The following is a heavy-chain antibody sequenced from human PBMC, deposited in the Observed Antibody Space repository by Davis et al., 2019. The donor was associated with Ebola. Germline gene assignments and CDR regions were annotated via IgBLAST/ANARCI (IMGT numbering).Heavy chain of an antibody. J-gene: IGHJ6*02. D-gene: IGHD3-16*02. CDR3: TRDLELSGGMDV. Sequence: MPSETLSLTCTVSGGSISSYYWSWIRQPPGKGLEWIGYIYYSGSTNYNPSLKSRVTISVDTSKNQFSLKLSSVTAADTAVYYCTRDLELSGGMDVWGQGTTVTVSS. V-gene: IGHV4-59*01. CDR2: IYYSGST. CDR1: GGSISSYY.